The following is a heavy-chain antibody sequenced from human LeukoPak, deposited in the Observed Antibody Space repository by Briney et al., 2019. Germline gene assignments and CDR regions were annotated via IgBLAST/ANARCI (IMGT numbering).Heavy chain of an antibody. J-gene: IGHJ5*02. CDR1: GYSFTSYW. D-gene: IGHD4-17*01. Sequence: GESLKVSCKGSGYSFTSYWIGCVRQMTGKSLEWMGILYPGDSDTSYSPSFQGQVTISDDQSLPTAYLPCSSLTAPATAMYYCARSTVTTFAFVYWFDLWGHGTLVTVSS. CDR3: ARSTVTTFAFVYWFDL. V-gene: IGHV5-51*01. CDR2: LYPGDSDT.